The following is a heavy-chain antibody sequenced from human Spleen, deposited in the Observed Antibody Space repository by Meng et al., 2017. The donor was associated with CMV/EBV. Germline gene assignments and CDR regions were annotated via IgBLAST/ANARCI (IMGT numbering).Heavy chain of an antibody. D-gene: IGHD1-26*01. V-gene: IGHV1-18*04. J-gene: IGHJ5*02. CDR1: GYTFTGYY. Sequence: QVQLVQSGAEVKKPGASVKVSCKASGYTFTGYYMHWVRQAPGQGLEWMGWISAYNGNTNYAQKLQGRVTMTTDTSTSTAYMELRSLRSDDTAVYYCAREASGSYGSWFDPWGQGTLVTVSS. CDR3: AREASGSYGSWFDP. CDR2: ISAYNGNT.